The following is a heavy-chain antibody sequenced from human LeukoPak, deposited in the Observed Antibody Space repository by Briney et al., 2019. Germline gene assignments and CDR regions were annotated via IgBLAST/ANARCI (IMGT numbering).Heavy chain of an antibody. CDR3: ARVPITMVRGVIWWFDP. J-gene: IGHJ5*02. D-gene: IGHD3-10*01. CDR1: GYTFTGYY. V-gene: IGHV1-2*02. Sequence: ASVKVSCKASGYTFTGYYMHWVRQAPGQGLEWMGWINPNSGGTNYAQKFRGRVTMTRDTSISTAYMELSRLRSDDTAVYYCARVPITMVRGVIWWFDPWGQGTLVTVSS. CDR2: INPNSGGT.